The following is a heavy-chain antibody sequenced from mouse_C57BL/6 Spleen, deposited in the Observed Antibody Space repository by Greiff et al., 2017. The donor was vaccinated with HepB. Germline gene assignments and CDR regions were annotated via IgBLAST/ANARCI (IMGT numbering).Heavy chain of an antibody. CDR2: INYDGSST. CDR1: GFTFSDYY. J-gene: IGHJ2*01. V-gene: IGHV5-16*01. D-gene: IGHD1-1*01. Sequence: EVQRVESEGGLVQPGSSMKLSCTASGFTFSDYYMAWVRQVPEKGLEWVANINYDGSSTYYLDSLKSRFIISRDNAKNILYLQMSSLKSEDTATYYCARGSEDFDYWGQGTTLTVSS. CDR3: ARGSEDFDY.